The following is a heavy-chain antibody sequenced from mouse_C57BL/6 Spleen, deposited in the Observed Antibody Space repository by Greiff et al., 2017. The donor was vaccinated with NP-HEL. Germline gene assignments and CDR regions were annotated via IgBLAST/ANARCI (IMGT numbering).Heavy chain of an antibody. CDR2: IYPGDGDT. J-gene: IGHJ3*01. V-gene: IGHV1-80*01. D-gene: IGHD2-1*01. CDR3: ARHGNYMGLAY. Sequence: VQLQQSGAELVKPGASVKISCKASGYAFSSYWMNWVKQRPGKGLEWIGQIYPGDGDTNYNGKFKGKATLTADKSSSTPYMQLSSLTSEDSAVYFCARHGNYMGLAYWGQGTLVTVSA. CDR1: GYAFSSYW.